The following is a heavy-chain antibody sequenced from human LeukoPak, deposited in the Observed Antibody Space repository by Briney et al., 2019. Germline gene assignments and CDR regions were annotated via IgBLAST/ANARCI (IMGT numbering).Heavy chain of an antibody. V-gene: IGHV3-23*01. CDR3: AEEGFPDSRGVFDA. J-gene: IGHJ4*02. Sequence: RGSLRLSCAASGFTFSTYSMSWVRQAPGKGLEWVSGITGSGGTTFYADSAKGRFTISRDNSKSTLYLQMNRLRAEDTAIYYCAEEGFPDSRGVFDAWGQGTLVTGS. CDR1: GFTFSTYS. D-gene: IGHD3-22*01. CDR2: ITGSGGTT.